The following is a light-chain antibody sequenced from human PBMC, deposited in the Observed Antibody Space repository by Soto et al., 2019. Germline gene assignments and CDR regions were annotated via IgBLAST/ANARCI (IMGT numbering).Light chain of an antibody. CDR3: MQALQTPI. Sequence: DIVMTQSPRSLPVTPGEPASISCRSSQSLLQSNGYNYLDWYLQKPGQSPQLLIYLGSNRASGVPDRFSGSGSGTDFTLKISRVEAEDVGVYYCMQALQTPIFGGGTKVEIK. CDR2: LGS. J-gene: IGKJ4*01. CDR1: QSLLQSNGYNY. V-gene: IGKV2-28*01.